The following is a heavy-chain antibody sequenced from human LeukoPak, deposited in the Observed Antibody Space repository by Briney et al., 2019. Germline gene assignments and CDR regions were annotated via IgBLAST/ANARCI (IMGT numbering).Heavy chain of an antibody. CDR2: IKQDGSEK. CDR1: GFTFSSYW. Sequence: PGGSLRLSCAASGFTFSSYWMSWVRQAPGKGLEWVANIKQDGSEKYYVDSVKGRFTISRDNAKNSLYLQMNSLRAEDTAVYYCASIYYDFWSGSHYFDYWGQGTLVTVSS. V-gene: IGHV3-7*01. CDR3: ASIYYDFWSGSHYFDY. D-gene: IGHD3-3*01. J-gene: IGHJ4*02.